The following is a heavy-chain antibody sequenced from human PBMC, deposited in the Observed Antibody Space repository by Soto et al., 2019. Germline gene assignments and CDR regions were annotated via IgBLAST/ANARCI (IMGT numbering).Heavy chain of an antibody. J-gene: IGHJ4*02. CDR3: AKVGAAAETDY. CDR1: GCTFINYA. CDR2: ISGSGYNT. V-gene: IGHV3-23*01. D-gene: IGHD6-13*01. Sequence: GGCLRLSCAASGCTFINYARRWVRQAPGKGLQWVSTISGSGYNTYYADSVKGRFSTSRDNSKNTLYLQMNSLRAEDTAVYYCAKVGAAAETDYWGQGTLVTVSS.